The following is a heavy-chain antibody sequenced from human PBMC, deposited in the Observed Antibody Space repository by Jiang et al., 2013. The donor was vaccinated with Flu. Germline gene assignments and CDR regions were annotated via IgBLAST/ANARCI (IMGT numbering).Heavy chain of an antibody. V-gene: IGHV1-18*01. D-gene: IGHD2-8*02. J-gene: IGHJ4*02. CDR3: SRVSGGAPVYYFDY. CDR1: GYTFSSHG. Sequence: SGAEVKMPGASVKVSCKPSGYTFSSHGINWVRQAPGQGLEWVGWISPYNGYTNYAQKLQGRVTLLTDASTNTAYMELRSLRSDDTAVYYCSRVSGGAPVYYFDYWGQGALVTVSS. CDR2: ISPYNGYT.